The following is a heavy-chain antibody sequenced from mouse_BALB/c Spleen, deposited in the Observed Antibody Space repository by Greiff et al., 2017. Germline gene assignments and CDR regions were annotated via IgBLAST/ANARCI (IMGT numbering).Heavy chain of an antibody. D-gene: IGHD2-10*02. CDR1: GYSFTGYY. V-gene: IGHV1-31*01. CDR3: ARSYGNDGYFDV. CDR2: INPYNGAT. J-gene: IGHJ1*01. Sequence: VQLQQSGPELVKPGASVKISCKASGYSFTGYYMHWVKQSHVKSLEWIGRINPYNGATSYNQNFKDKASLTVDKSSSTAYMELHSLTSEDSAVYYCARSYGNDGYFDVWGAGTTVTVSS.